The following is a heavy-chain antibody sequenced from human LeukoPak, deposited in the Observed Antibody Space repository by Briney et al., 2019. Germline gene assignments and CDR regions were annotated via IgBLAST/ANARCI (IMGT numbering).Heavy chain of an antibody. CDR2: INHSGST. J-gene: IGHJ4*02. D-gene: IGHD3-22*01. CDR3: ARALKGYDSSGYYEDLYYFDY. Sequence: SETLSLTCAVYGGSFSGYYWSWIRQPPGKGLEWIGEINHSGSTNYNPSLKSRVTISVDTSKNQFSLKLSSVTAADTAVYYCARALKGYDSSGYYEDLYYFDYWGQGTLVTVSS. CDR1: GGSFSGYY. V-gene: IGHV4-34*01.